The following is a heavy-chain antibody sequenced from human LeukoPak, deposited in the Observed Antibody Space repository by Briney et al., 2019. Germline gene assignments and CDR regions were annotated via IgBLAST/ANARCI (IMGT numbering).Heavy chain of an antibody. CDR2: ISGSGGST. J-gene: IGHJ4*02. CDR3: VREDTPATANY. Sequence: GGSLRLSCAASGFTFSSYAMSWVRQAPGRGLEWVSAISGSGGSTYYADSVKGRFTISRDNSKNTLYLQMNSLRAEDTAVYYCVREDTPATANYWGQGTLVTISS. D-gene: IGHD2-21*02. CDR1: GFTFSSYA. V-gene: IGHV3-23*01.